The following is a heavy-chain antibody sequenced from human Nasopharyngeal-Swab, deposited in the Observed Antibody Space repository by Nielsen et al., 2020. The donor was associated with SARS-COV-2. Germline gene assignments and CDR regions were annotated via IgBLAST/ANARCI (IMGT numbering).Heavy chain of an antibody. J-gene: IGHJ6*02. Sequence: GGSLRLCCAASGFTFSSYAMSWVRQAPGKGLEWVSAISGSGGSTYYADSVKGRFTISRDNSKNTLYLQMNSLRAEDTAVYYCAKSVAAAGPDYYYGLDVWGQGTTVTVSS. CDR1: GFTFSSYA. V-gene: IGHV3-23*01. D-gene: IGHD6-13*01. CDR3: AKSVAAAGPDYYYGLDV. CDR2: ISGSGGST.